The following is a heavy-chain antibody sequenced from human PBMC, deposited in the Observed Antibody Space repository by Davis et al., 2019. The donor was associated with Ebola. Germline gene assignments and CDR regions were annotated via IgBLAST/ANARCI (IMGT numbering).Heavy chain of an antibody. J-gene: IGHJ4*02. V-gene: IGHV5-51*01. Sequence: GESLKISCKASAYNFAMYSIAWVRQTPGKGLEWLGIIYPGDSDTRYNPSLQGQVTISADKSINTAYLQWSSLRASDSAMYYCARRGRIPVAGTDHFDFWGQGTLVTVSS. CDR3: ARRGRIPVAGTDHFDF. CDR1: AYNFAMYS. CDR2: IYPGDSDT. D-gene: IGHD6-19*01.